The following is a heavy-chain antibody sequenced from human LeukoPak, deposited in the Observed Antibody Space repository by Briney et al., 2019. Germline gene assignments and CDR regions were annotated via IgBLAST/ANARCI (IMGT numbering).Heavy chain of an antibody. V-gene: IGHV1-69*04. D-gene: IGHD3-22*01. J-gene: IGHJ3*02. Sequence: ASVKVSCKASGYTFSSYAISWVRQAPGQGLEWMGRTIPILGIANYAQKFQGRVTITADKSTSTAYMELSSLRSEDTAVYYCARTVNSSGPRGAFVIWGQGTMVTVSS. CDR2: TIPILGIA. CDR1: GYTFSSYA. CDR3: ARTVNSSGPRGAFVI.